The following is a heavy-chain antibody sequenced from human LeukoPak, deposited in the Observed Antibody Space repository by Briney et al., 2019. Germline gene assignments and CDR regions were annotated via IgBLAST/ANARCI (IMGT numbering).Heavy chain of an antibody. D-gene: IGHD5-12*01. V-gene: IGHV3-30*02. J-gene: IGHJ4*02. Sequence: PGGSLRLSCAASGFTFSSYGMHWVRQAPGKGLEWVAFIRYDGSNKYYADSVKGRFTISRDNSKNTLYLQMNSLRAEDTAVYYCAKELIVATIKGAGYWGQGTLVTVSS. CDR2: IRYDGSNK. CDR1: GFTFSSYG. CDR3: AKELIVATIKGAGY.